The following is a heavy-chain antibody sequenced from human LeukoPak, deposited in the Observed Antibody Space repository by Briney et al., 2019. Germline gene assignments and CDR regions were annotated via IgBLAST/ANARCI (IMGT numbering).Heavy chain of an antibody. D-gene: IGHD5-12*01. V-gene: IGHV4-39*01. CDR3: ARYSGYGPVDY. Sequence: SETLSLTCTVSGGSVSSGSYYWGWIRQPPGKGLEWIGGLYYRGSPYYNPSLKSRVTISVDTSKNQFSLELNSVTAADTAVYYCARYSGYGPVDYWGQGTLVAVSS. CDR1: GGSVSSGSYY. J-gene: IGHJ4*02. CDR2: LYYRGSP.